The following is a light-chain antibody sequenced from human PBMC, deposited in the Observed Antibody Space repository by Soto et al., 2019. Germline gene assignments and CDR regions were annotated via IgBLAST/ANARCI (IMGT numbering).Light chain of an antibody. CDR1: SSDVGGYNY. J-gene: IGLJ1*01. V-gene: IGLV2-14*01. CDR3: SSYTSSSTPYV. CDR2: EVS. Sequence: QSVLTQPASVSVSPGQSITISCPGTSSDVGGYNYVSWYQQHPGKAPKLMIYEVSNRPSGVSNRFSGSKSGNTASLTISGLQAEDEADYYCSSYTSSSTPYVFGTGTKVTVL.